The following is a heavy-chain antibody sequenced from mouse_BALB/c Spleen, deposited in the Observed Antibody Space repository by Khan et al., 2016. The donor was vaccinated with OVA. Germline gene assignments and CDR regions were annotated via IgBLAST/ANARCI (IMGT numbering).Heavy chain of an antibody. CDR1: GFSVSRYN. CDR3: ARADYKYDGYYAMDY. CDR2: IWGGGGT. D-gene: IGHD2-14*01. V-gene: IGHV2-6-4*01. J-gene: IGHJ4*01. Sequence: VQLVESGPGLVAPSQSLSITCTVSGFSVSRYNIHWIRQAPGKGLEWLGMIWGGGGTDYYPHLISRLNISTANSSSQVFLKMSSLQTDDTAIYDCARADYKYDGYYAMDYWGQGTSVTVSS.